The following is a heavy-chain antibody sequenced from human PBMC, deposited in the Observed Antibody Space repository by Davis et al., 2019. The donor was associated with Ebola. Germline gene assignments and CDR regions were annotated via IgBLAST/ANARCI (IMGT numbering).Heavy chain of an antibody. CDR3: ASRYHIISYPYYYYGMDV. CDR1: GLTVSTKY. D-gene: IGHD1-14*01. CDR2: IYESHIR. Sequence: PGGSLRLSCVASGLTVSTKYISWVRQVPGKGLEWLSVIYESHIRYYADSVRGRFTVSRDSSKNTVYLQMDSLTAEDTALYFCASRYHIISYPYYYYGMDVWGQGTTVTVSS. J-gene: IGHJ6*02. V-gene: IGHV3-66*02.